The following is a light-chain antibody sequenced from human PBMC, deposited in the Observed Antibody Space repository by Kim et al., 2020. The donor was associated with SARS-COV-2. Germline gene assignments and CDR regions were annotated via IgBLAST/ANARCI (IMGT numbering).Light chain of an antibody. J-gene: IGLJ1*01. Sequence: QRVTISCTGSSSNIGTGYEVHWYQQFPGTAPKLLIHGNTNRPSGVPDRFSGSKSGTSASLAITGLQPEDEADYYCQSYDSSLRAYVFGTGTKVTVL. CDR3: QSYDSSLRAYV. CDR1: SSNIGTGYE. V-gene: IGLV1-40*01. CDR2: GNT.